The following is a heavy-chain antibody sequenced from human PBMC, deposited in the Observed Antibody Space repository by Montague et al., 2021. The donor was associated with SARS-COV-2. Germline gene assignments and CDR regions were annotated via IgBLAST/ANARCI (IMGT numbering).Heavy chain of an antibody. CDR3: ARDVVAAPGTFDY. J-gene: IGHJ4*02. Sequence: RVTLSVDTSKEQFSLRLSPVTAADTAVYYCARDVVAAPGTFDYWGQGTLVTVSS. V-gene: IGHV4-30-2*04. D-gene: IGHD6-13*01.